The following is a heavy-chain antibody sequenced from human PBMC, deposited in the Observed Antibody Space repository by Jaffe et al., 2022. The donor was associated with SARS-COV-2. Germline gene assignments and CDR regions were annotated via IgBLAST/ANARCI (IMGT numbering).Heavy chain of an antibody. Sequence: EVQVVESGGGLVQPGGSLRLSCVASGFTFSNYEMNWVRQAPGKGLEWVSYISSSGSIKYYTDSVKGRFTISRDNARNSLYLQMNSLRVEDTAVYYCARDLDNCSGGTCYRGLSRNWGQGTLVTVSS. CDR3: ARDLDNCSGGTCYRGLSRN. CDR2: ISSSGSIK. CDR1: GFTFSNYE. D-gene: IGHD2-15*01. J-gene: IGHJ4*02. V-gene: IGHV3-48*03.